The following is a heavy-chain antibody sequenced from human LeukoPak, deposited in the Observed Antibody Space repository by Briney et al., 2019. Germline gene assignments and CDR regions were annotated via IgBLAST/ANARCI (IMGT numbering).Heavy chain of an antibody. D-gene: IGHD3-3*01. Sequence: KPGGSLRLSCAASGFTFSSYSMNWVRQAPGKGLEWVSSISSSSSYIYYADSVKGRFTISRDNAKNSLHLQMDSLSAEDTAVYYCARDFWSGYYTEAWGQGALVIVSS. J-gene: IGHJ5*02. CDR1: GFTFSSYS. CDR3: ARDFWSGYYTEA. V-gene: IGHV3-21*01. CDR2: ISSSSSYI.